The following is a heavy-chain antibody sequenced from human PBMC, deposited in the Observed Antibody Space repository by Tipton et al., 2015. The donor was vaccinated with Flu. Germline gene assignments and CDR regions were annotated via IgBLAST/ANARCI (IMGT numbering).Heavy chain of an antibody. CDR2: IGRSGGARI. D-gene: IGHD4-17*01. Sequence: SLRLSCAASGVTFSSYSMSWVRQAPGKGLEWVSGIGRSGGARIHYADSVNGRFTIARDNSKNTLYLLMNSLTAEDTAIYYCAKDLHGDYADYFDSWGQGTLVTVSS. J-gene: IGHJ4*02. CDR3: AKDLHGDYADYFDS. V-gene: IGHV3-23*01. CDR1: GVTFSSYS.